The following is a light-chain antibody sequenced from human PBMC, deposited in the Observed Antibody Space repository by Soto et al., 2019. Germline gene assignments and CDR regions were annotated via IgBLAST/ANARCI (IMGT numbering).Light chain of an antibody. CDR1: QRVSSSY. V-gene: IGKV3-20*01. Sequence: EIVLTQSPGTLSLSPGERATLSCRASQRVSSSYLAWYQQKPGQAPRLLIYGASSRATGIPDRFSGSGSGTDFPLTISRLEPADCATYYCQQFNSYPPALTFGGGTKVDIK. CDR2: GAS. J-gene: IGKJ4*01. CDR3: QQFNSYPPALT.